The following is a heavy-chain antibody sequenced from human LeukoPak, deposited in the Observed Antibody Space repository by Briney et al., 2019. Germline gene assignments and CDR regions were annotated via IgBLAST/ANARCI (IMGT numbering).Heavy chain of an antibody. CDR3: ARGLGPGPYFDY. D-gene: IGHD1-14*01. CDR2: ISGSGGTL. Sequence: GSLRLSCAASGFTFSSYGMNWVRQAPGKGLEWVSYISGSGGTLYYADSVKGRFTISRDNAKNSLYLQMNSLRAEDTAVYYCARGLGPGPYFDYWGQGTLVTVSS. V-gene: IGHV3-48*03. CDR1: GFTFSSYG. J-gene: IGHJ4*02.